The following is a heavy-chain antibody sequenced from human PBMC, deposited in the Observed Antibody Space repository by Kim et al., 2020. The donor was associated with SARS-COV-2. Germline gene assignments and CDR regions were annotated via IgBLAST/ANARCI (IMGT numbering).Heavy chain of an antibody. J-gene: IGHJ4*02. CDR2: INTNTGNP. V-gene: IGHV7-4-1*02. CDR3: AGPASHYGDYGDLDY. Sequence: ASVKVSCKASGYTFTSYAMNWVRQAPGQGLEWMGWINTNTGNPTYAQGFTGRFVFSLDTSVSTAYLQISSLKAEDTAVYYCAGPASHYGDYGDLDYWGQGTLVTVSS. CDR1: GYTFTSYA. D-gene: IGHD4-17*01.